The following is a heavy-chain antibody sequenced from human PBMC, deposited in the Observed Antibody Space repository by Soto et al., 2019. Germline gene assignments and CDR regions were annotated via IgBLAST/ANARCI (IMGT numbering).Heavy chain of an antibody. CDR3: AKDVEVFDWLLIDH. D-gene: IGHD3-9*01. Sequence: GGSLILSCAASGFTFISYAMSWVRQAPGKGLEWVSVISGSGRSTYYADSVKGRFTISRDNSKNTLYLQMNSLRAEDTAVYYCAKDVEVFDWLLIDHWGQGTLVSVSS. CDR1: GFTFISYA. V-gene: IGHV3-23*01. CDR2: ISGSGRST. J-gene: IGHJ4*02.